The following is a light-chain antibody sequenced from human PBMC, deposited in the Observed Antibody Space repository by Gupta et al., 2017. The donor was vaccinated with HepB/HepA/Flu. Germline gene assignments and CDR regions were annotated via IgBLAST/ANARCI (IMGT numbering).Light chain of an antibody. Sequence: SALTQPASVSGSPGPSITISSTGTSSDVGGYNFVSWYQQHPAKAPKLMIYDVSNRPAGVANRFSGSKSGNTASLTISGLQEEDEADYYCSSDTSSSTLLFGGGTKLTVL. CDR1: SSDVGGYNF. V-gene: IGLV2-14*01. CDR2: DVS. J-gene: IGLJ2*01. CDR3: SSDTSSSTLL.